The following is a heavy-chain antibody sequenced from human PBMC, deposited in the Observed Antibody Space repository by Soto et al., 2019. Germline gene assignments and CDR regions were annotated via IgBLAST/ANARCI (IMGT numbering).Heavy chain of an antibody. D-gene: IGHD4-17*01. Sequence: QVQLVQSGPDLKRPGASMKVSCKASGYTFTSYGISWVRQAPGQGLEWMAWISPLKGRTQYSQKAQGRVTLSTDTSSNTAYMEMTTLGVDDTAVYYCAMYYGDRPEYFKLWGQGTLVTVS. CDR1: GYTFTSYG. J-gene: IGHJ1*01. CDR3: AMYYGDRPEYFKL. V-gene: IGHV1-18*04. CDR2: ISPLKGRT.